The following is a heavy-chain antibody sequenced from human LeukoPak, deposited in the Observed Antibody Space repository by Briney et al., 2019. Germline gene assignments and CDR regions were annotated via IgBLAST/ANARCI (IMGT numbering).Heavy chain of an antibody. CDR2: INPSNGGT. CDR3: ARGGGFYNAWFDP. J-gene: IGHJ5*02. CDR1: GYTFIAYY. Sequence: GASVKVSCKASGYTFIAYYIQWVRQAPGQGLEWMGWINPSNGGTNYAQKFQGRVTMTRDTSISTVHMELISLRSDDTAVYYCARGGGFYNAWFDPWGQGTPVTVSS. V-gene: IGHV1-2*02. D-gene: IGHD3-9*01.